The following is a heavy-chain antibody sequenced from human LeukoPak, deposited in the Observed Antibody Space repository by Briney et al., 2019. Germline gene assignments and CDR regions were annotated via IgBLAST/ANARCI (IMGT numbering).Heavy chain of an antibody. Sequence: GGSLRLPCAASGFTFSSYAMHWVRQAPGKGLEWVAVISYDGSNKYYADSVKGRFTISRDNSKNTLYLQMNSLRAEDTAVYYCAKMPGTSWRDGAFDIWGQGTMVTVSS. CDR2: ISYDGSNK. D-gene: IGHD2-2*01. CDR3: AKMPGTSWRDGAFDI. CDR1: GFTFSSYA. J-gene: IGHJ3*02. V-gene: IGHV3-30-3*02.